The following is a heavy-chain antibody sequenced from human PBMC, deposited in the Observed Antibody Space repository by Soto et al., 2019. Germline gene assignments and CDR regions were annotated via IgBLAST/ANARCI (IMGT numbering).Heavy chain of an antibody. V-gene: IGHV3-48*02. CDR3: ARPPLPGYSIHFNS. J-gene: IGHJ4*02. D-gene: IGHD2-15*01. CDR1: GFTLGTYS. Sequence: PGGSLRLSCAVSGFTLGTYSMNWVRQAPGKGLEWVSYISGSSSTIFYADSVEGRFTISRDNAKNSLYLQMNSLRDEDTALYYCARPPLPGYSIHFNSWGQGTLVTVSS. CDR2: ISGSSSTI.